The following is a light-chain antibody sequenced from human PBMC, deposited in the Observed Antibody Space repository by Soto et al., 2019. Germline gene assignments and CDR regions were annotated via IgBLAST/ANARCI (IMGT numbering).Light chain of an antibody. CDR1: QSISGT. Sequence: EVVMTQSPATLSVSPVGRATLSCRASQSISGTLAWYQQKPGQAPRLLIYGAFREAIDFVARFSGSGSGTSFPLTMTSLQSDDFAVYYRQQYDNWPWTFDQGTKV. CDR3: QQYDNWPWT. V-gene: IGKV3-15*01. J-gene: IGKJ1*01. CDR2: GAF.